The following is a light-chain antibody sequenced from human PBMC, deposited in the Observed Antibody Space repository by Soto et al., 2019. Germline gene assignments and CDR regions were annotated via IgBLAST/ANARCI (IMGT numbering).Light chain of an antibody. CDR3: QYCGSSPLT. CDR1: QSVGGSD. V-gene: IGKV3-20*01. CDR2: STS. J-gene: IGKJ4*01. Sequence: ESVLTQSPDTLSLSPGQTATLSCRASQSVGGSDLAWYQQRPGQAPRLLIYSTSDRASSTPDRFSGSGSGTDFTLTISSLEPEDFAVYYCQYCGSSPLTFGGGTKVDIK.